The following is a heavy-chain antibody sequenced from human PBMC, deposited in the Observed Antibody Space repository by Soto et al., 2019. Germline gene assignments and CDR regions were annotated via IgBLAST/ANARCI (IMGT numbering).Heavy chain of an antibody. CDR2: IYWNDDK. D-gene: IGHD5-12*01. CDR1: GFSFSTAGVA. CDR3: EHSVGGYEIRYFDF. V-gene: IGHV2-5*01. J-gene: IGHJ4*02. Sequence: QITLKESGPTLVKPTQTLTLTCSFSGFSFSTAGVAVGWIRQPPGGALEWLALIYWNDDKRFSPSLKTRLTSTGDTSKGQVVLSLTNVDPGDTATYYCEHSVGGYEIRYFDFWGQGTPVTVSS.